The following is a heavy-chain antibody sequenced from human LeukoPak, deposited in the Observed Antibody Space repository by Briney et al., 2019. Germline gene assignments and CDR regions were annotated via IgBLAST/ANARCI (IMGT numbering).Heavy chain of an antibody. Sequence: SETLSLTCSVSHASITNYFWSWIRQPPGWELERIAYIRNSGPTRYNPSLQSRVTISLDTSNNQSSLKLTSVTAADTAIYYCVKSSDSRFGPWGQGILVTVSS. V-gene: IGHV4-59*01. D-gene: IGHD3-22*01. CDR1: HASITNYF. CDR3: VKSSDSRFGP. CDR2: IRNSGPT. J-gene: IGHJ5*02.